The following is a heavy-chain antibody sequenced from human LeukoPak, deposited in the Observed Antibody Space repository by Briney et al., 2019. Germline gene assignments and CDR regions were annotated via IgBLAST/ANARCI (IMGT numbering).Heavy chain of an antibody. V-gene: IGHV3-7*04. CDR3: ARHSEGAAVY. Sequence: GGSLRLPREVSGFTLSKNWIRWVRQAPGKGLEWVASITEDGSEKHYVESVEGRFTVSRDTAQNVLYLQMNSLRAEDTAVYYCARHSEGAAVYWGRRILVTVSS. CDR1: GFTLSKNW. CDR2: ITEDGSEK. J-gene: IGHJ4*02. D-gene: IGHD4-11*01.